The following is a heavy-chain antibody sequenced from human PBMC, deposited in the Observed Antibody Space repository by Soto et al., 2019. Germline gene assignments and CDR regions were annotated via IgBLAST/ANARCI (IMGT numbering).Heavy chain of an antibody. Sequence: QVQLVESGGGVVQPGRSLRLSCAASGFTFSSYAMHWVRQAPGKGLEWVAVISYEGSNKYYADSVKGRFTISRDNSKNTLYLQMNSLRAEDTAVYYCAREEDYGDYDWFDPWGQGTLVTVSS. V-gene: IGHV3-30-3*01. CDR1: GFTFSSYA. J-gene: IGHJ5*02. CDR3: AREEDYGDYDWFDP. CDR2: ISYEGSNK. D-gene: IGHD4-17*01.